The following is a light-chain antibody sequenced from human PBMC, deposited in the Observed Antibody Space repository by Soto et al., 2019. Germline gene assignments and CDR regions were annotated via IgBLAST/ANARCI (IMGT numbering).Light chain of an antibody. J-gene: IGKJ4*01. CDR2: GAS. V-gene: IGKV3-15*01. CDR3: QQYNNWPLT. CDR1: QSVGSN. Sequence: EVVMTQSPVTLPVSPGERATLSCRASQSVGSNLAWYQQKPGQAPRLLIYGASTRAPGITARFSGSGSGTEFTLTISSLQSEDFAVYYCQQYNNWPLTFGGGTKVETK.